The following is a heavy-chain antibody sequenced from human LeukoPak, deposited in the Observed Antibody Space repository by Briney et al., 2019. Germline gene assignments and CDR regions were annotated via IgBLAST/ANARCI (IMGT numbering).Heavy chain of an antibody. V-gene: IGHV4-59*01. CDR3: ARGSGGYDRFDY. D-gene: IGHD5-12*01. CDR2: IYYSGST. CDR1: GGSISSYY. J-gene: IGHJ4*02. Sequence: SETLSLTCTVSGGSISSYYWSWIRQPPGKGLEWIGYIYYSGSTNYNPSLKSRVIISVDTSKNQFSLKLSSVTAADTAVYYCARGSGGYDRFDYWGQGTLVTVSS.